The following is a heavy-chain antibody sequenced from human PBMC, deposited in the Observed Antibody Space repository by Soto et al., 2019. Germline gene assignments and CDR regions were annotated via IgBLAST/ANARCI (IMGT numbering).Heavy chain of an antibody. D-gene: IGHD3-10*01. CDR3: ARGLSYGLGSYVLFDAFDT. J-gene: IGHJ3*02. CDR2: ISWNSGSI. CDR1: GFIFEDYA. V-gene: IGHV3-9*01. Sequence: EVQVVESGGGLVQPGGSLRLSCAASGFIFEDYAMHWVRQAPGKGLEWVSGISWNSGSIYYADSVTGRFTISRDNAKNSLYLQMNNLKTEDTALYYCARGLSYGLGSYVLFDAFDTWGQGTRVTVSS.